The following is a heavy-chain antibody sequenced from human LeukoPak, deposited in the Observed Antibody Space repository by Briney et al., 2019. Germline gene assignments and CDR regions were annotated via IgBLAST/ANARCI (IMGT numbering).Heavy chain of an antibody. D-gene: IGHD6-13*01. CDR1: GITFSNYY. J-gene: IGHJ4*02. CDR2: IIQDGSVT. V-gene: IGHV3-74*01. Sequence: PGGSLRLSCVTSGITFSNYYMHWVRQVPGEGLVWVSHIIQDGSVTSYADSVKGRFTISRDNAKNTVYLQLNNLRAEDTAVYYCARAYSSSWDYWGQGTLVTVSS. CDR3: ARAYSSSWDY.